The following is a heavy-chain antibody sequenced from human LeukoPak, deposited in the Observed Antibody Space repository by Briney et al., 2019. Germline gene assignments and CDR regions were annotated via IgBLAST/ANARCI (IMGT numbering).Heavy chain of an antibody. CDR2: INHSGST. CDR3: ARAQLLWSTGGVSDY. CDR1: GGSFSGYY. D-gene: IGHD3-10*01. V-gene: IGHV4-34*01. Sequence: PSETLSLTCAVYGGSFSGYYWSWIRQPPGKGLEWIGGINHSGSTNYNPSLKSRVTISVDTSKNQFSLKLSSVTAADTAVYYCARAQLLWSTGGVSDYWGQGTLVTVSS. J-gene: IGHJ4*02.